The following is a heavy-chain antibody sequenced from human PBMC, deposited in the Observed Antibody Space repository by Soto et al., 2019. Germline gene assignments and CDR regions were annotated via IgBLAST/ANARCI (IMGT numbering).Heavy chain of an antibody. CDR1: GFTFKESA. Sequence: GGSVRLSCAASGFTFKESAMNWVRQAPGKGLEWVASISDTGASTWYAESVRGRLSISRDNSKNTLYLQMNSLRAEDTAVYYCAKQSGDDAFDTWGQGTMVTVSS. J-gene: IGHJ3*02. CDR2: ISDTGAST. D-gene: IGHD6-25*01. CDR3: AKQSGDDAFDT. V-gene: IGHV3-23*01.